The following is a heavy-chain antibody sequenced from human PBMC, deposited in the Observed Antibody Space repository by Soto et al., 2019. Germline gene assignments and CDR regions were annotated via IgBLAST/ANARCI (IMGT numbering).Heavy chain of an antibody. CDR2: IYWDDDK. V-gene: IGHV2-5*02. Sequence: QITLKESGPTLVKPTQTLTLTCTFSGFSLSTSGVGVGWIRQPPGKALEWLALIYWDDDKRYSPSLKSRLTITKDTSKNQVVLTMTNMDPVYTATYYCAHRLAIAVANEFDYWGQGTLVTVSS. CDR3: AHRLAIAVANEFDY. D-gene: IGHD6-19*01. J-gene: IGHJ4*02. CDR1: GFSLSTSGVG.